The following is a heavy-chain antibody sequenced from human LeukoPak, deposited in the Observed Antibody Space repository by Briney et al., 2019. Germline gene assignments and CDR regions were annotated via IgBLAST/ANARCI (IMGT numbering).Heavy chain of an antibody. CDR1: GFTFSSYS. CDR2: ISSSSSTK. J-gene: IGHJ3*02. D-gene: IGHD6-6*01. V-gene: IGHV3-48*04. CDR3: AREYSSSSGKAFDI. Sequence: GGSLRLSCAASGFTFSSYSMNWVRQAPGKGLEWVSYISSSSSTKYYADSVKGRFTISRDNAKNSLYLQMNSLSAEDTAVYYCAREYSSSSGKAFDIWGQGTMVTVSS.